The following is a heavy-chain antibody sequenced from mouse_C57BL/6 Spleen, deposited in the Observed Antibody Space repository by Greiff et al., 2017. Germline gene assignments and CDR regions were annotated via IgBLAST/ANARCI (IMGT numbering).Heavy chain of an antibody. CDR2: IDPSDSET. Sequence: QVHVKQPGAELVRPGSSVKLSCKASGYTFTSYWMHWVKQRPIQGLEWIGNIDPSDSETHYNQKFKDKATLTVDKSSSTAYMQLSSLTSEDSAVYYCARQVTGTDYFDYWGQGTTLTVSS. D-gene: IGHD4-1*01. CDR1: GYTFTSYW. J-gene: IGHJ2*01. CDR3: ARQVTGTDYFDY. V-gene: IGHV1-52*01.